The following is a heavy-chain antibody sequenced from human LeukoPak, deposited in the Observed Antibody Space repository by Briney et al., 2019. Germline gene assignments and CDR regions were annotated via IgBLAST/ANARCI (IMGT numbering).Heavy chain of an antibody. J-gene: IGHJ3*02. CDR3: ARVPREIASI. CDR1: GYTFTSYD. CDR2: MHPASGNT. Sequence: GASVKVSCKASGYTFTSYDINWVRQATGQGLEWMGYMHPASGNTGYAQKFQGRVTMTTDTSKSTAYMELSRLRSEDTAVYYCARVPREIASICGQGTMVTVSS. V-gene: IGHV1-8*01. D-gene: IGHD3-16*02.